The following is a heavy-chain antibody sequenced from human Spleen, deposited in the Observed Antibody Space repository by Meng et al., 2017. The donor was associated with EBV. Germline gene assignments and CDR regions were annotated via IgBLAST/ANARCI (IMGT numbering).Heavy chain of an antibody. J-gene: IGHJ4*02. Sequence: EVQLVESGGGWVQPGGSLRLSCAASGFTFSMYWMHWVRQAPGKGLEWISYISRSGDTIYYADSVRGRLTISRDNAENSLYLQMNSLRAEDTGIYYCAREEDDYGAVWGQGSLVTVAS. CDR2: ISRSGDTI. CDR3: AREEDDYGAV. CDR1: GFTFSMYW. D-gene: IGHD4-17*01. V-gene: IGHV3-48*04.